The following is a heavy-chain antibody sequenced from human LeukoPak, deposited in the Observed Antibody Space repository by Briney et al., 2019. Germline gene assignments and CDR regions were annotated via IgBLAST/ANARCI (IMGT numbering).Heavy chain of an antibody. CDR1: GFTFSSYA. CDR2: ISGSGGST. J-gene: IGHJ4*02. CDR3: AKTPTTVTTHYYFDY. Sequence: PGGSLRLSCAASGFTFSSYAMSWVRQAPGKGLEWVSAISGSGGSTYYTDSVKGRFTISRDNSKNTLYLQMNSLRAEDTAVYYCAKTPTTVTTHYYFDYRGQGTLVTVSS. V-gene: IGHV3-23*01. D-gene: IGHD4-17*01.